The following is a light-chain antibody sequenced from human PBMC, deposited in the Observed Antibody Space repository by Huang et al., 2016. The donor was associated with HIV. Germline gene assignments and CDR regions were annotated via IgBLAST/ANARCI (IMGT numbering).Light chain of an antibody. J-gene: IGKJ2*01. Sequence: IVMTQSPATMSVSPGERDTLSCRASQTVNSNLAWYQQKPGQPPRLLIYGASTRATGISARFSGSGSGTEFTLTIGSLQSEDFAIYYCQQYDAWPFTFGQGTKLETK. V-gene: IGKV3-15*01. CDR3: QQYDAWPFT. CDR1: QTVNSN. CDR2: GAS.